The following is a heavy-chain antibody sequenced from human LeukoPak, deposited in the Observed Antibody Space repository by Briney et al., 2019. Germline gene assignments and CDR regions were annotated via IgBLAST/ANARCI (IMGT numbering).Heavy chain of an antibody. CDR2: IYHSGST. V-gene: IGHV4-38-2*01. D-gene: IGHD5-18*01. CDR1: GYSISSGYY. J-gene: IGHJ4*02. CDR3: ARHYYSYGIMDFDY. Sequence: PSETLSLTCAVSGYSISSGYYWGWIRQPPGKGLEWIERIYHSGSTYYNPSLKSRVTISVDTSKDQFPLKLSSVTAADTAVYDCARHYYSYGIMDFDYWGQGTLVTVSS.